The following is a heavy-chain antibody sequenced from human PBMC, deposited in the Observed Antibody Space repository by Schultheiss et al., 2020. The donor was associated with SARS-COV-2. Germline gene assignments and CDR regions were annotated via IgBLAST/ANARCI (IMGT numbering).Heavy chain of an antibody. CDR3: ARDPGRFQPLYYFDY. Sequence: GGSLRLSCAASGFTFSSYWMHWVRQVPGKGLVWVSRLSGDGSTAAYADPVKGRFAISRDNAKNTLYLQMNSLRAEDTAVYYCARDPGRFQPLYYFDYWGQGTLVTVSS. J-gene: IGHJ4*02. CDR2: LSGDGSTA. CDR1: GFTFSSYW. V-gene: IGHV3-74*01. D-gene: IGHD2-21*01.